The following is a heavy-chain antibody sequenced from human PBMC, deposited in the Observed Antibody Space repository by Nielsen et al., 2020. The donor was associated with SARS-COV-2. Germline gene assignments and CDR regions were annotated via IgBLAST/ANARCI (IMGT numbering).Heavy chain of an antibody. CDR2: ISAYNGNT. Sequence: ASVKVSCKASGYTFTSYGISWVRQAPGQGLEWMGWISAYNGNTNYAQKLQGRVTMTTDTSTSTAYMELRSLRSDDTAVYYCARSADYSTTPLTFLDYWGQGTLVTVSS. V-gene: IGHV1-18*01. D-gene: IGHD4-11*01. CDR3: ARSADYSTTPLTFLDY. J-gene: IGHJ4*02. CDR1: GYTFTSYG.